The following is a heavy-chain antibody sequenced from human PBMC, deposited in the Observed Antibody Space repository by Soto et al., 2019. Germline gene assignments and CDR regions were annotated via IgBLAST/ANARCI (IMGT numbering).Heavy chain of an antibody. CDR2: IYHSGIT. CDR1: GASISSNYW. V-gene: IGHV4-4*02. CDR3: ARAGYMDTKGYYYVEASFDF. Sequence: QVLLKESGPGLVKPSGTLSLTCAVSGASISSNYWWSWVRQPPGQVLEWIGEIYHSGITNYHPPLQSRVTISADSPKNQFSLKLSSVTAADTAVYYCARAGYMDTKGYYYVEASFDFWGQGTMVTVSS. D-gene: IGHD3-22*01. J-gene: IGHJ4*02.